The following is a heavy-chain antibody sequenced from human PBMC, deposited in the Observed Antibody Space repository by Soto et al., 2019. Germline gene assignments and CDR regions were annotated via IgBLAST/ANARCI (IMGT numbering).Heavy chain of an antibody. Sequence: SQSLSLTCAISVDSVSSNTVACNFIRQSPSRGLEWLGRTYYRSKWYYDYAASVKSRTTINPDTSKNHLSLQLHSVTPEDTAVYYCARGWGAFDIWGQGTMVTVSS. CDR2: TYYRSKWYY. CDR1: VDSVSSNTVA. D-gene: IGHD1-26*01. J-gene: IGHJ3*02. CDR3: ARGWGAFDI. V-gene: IGHV6-1*01.